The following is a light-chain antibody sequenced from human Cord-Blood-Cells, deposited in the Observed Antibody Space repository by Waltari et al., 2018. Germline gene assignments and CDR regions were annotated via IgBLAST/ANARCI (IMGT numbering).Light chain of an antibody. CDR2: AAS. V-gene: IGKV1-39*01. CDR3: QQSYSTPYS. CDR1: QSISSY. Sequence: DIQMTQSPSSLSASVGDRVTITCRPSQSISSYLNWYQQKPGKAPKLLIYAASSLQSGVPSRFSGSGSGTDFTLTISRLQPEDFATYYCQQSYSTPYSFGQGTKLEIK. J-gene: IGKJ2*03.